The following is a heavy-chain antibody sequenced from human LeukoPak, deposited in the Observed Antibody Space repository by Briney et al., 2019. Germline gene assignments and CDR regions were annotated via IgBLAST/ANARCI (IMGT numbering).Heavy chain of an antibody. D-gene: IGHD4-11*01. CDR3: ARDRVTTGYYYSYYYMDV. Sequence: GGSLRLSCAASGFTFSSYWISWVRQAPGKGLEWVANIKEDGSEKYYVDSVKGRFTISRDNAKNSLYLQMNSLRAEDTAVYYCARDRVTTGYYYSYYYMDVWGKGTTVTASS. CDR2: IKEDGSEK. CDR1: GFTFSSYW. J-gene: IGHJ6*03. V-gene: IGHV3-7*01.